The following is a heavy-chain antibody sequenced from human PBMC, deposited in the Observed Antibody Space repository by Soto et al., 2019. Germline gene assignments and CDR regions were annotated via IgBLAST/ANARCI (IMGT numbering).Heavy chain of an antibody. CDR2: IYRDDDK. CDR3: AHTVARGAYWDTFNY. D-gene: IGHD1-26*01. V-gene: IGHV2-5*02. CDR1: GFSLTTNGVG. J-gene: IGHJ4*02. Sequence: QITLMESGPTLVKPTQTLTLTCTVSGFSLTTNGVGVGWFSQPPGKALELLALIYRDDDKRYRPSLNSRVTITKDNTKNQVVLTMTNMDPVDTATYYCAHTVARGAYWDTFNYWGQGTLVTVSS.